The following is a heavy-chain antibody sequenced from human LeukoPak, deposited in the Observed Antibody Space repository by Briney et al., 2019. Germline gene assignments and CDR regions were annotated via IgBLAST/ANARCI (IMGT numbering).Heavy chain of an antibody. V-gene: IGHV4-34*01. D-gene: IGHD2-15*01. CDR2: INHAGST. CDR1: GGSFTDYF. J-gene: IGHJ4*02. Sequence: SETLSLTCAVYGGSFTDYFWTLIRQPPGKGLEWIGEINHAGSTNYSPSLKSRLTISVDTSKNQFSLKLRSVTAADTAVYYCARAFGRYCSGESCYPFDYWGQGTLVTVSS. CDR3: ARAFGRYCSGESCYPFDY.